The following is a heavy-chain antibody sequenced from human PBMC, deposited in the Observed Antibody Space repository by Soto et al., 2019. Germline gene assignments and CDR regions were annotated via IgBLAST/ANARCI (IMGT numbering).Heavy chain of an antibody. Sequence: GASVKVSCKASGYTFTGYYMHWVRQAPGQGLEWMGWINPNSGGTNYAQKFQGRVAMTRDTSISTAYMELSSLRSEDTAVYYCTRTIAVAGTLYFQHWGQGTLVTVSS. CDR2: INPNSGGT. J-gene: IGHJ1*01. V-gene: IGHV1-2*02. CDR3: TRTIAVAGTLYFQH. D-gene: IGHD6-19*01. CDR1: GYTFTGYY.